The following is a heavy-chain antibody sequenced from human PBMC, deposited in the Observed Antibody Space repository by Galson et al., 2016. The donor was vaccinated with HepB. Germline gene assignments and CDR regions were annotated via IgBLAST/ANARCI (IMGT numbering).Heavy chain of an antibody. V-gene: IGHV3-33*01. CDR1: RFTLSSYV. CDR2: LLYDGTTK. J-gene: IGHJ4*02. Sequence: LRLSCAASRFTLSSYVMHWVRQAPGKGLEWVAVLLYDGTTKYYADSVKGRFTISRDTSKNTLYLQMNSLRAEDTAVYYCARDLSRRGGWIDSWGQGTLVTVSS. D-gene: IGHD2-15*01. CDR3: ARDLSRRGGWIDS.